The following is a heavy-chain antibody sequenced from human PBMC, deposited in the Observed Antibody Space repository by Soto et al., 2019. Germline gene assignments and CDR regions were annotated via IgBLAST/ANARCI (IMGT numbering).Heavy chain of an antibody. CDR1: GGTFSSYT. J-gene: IGHJ3*02. V-gene: IGHV1-69*04. CDR2: IIPILGIA. Sequence: SVKVSCKASGGTFSSYTISWVRQAPGQGLEWMGRIIPILGIANYAQKFQGRVTITADKSTSTAYMGLSSLRSEDTAVYYCARDGSPPTVTTDDAFDIWGQGTMVTVSS. CDR3: ARDGSPPTVTTDDAFDI. D-gene: IGHD4-17*01.